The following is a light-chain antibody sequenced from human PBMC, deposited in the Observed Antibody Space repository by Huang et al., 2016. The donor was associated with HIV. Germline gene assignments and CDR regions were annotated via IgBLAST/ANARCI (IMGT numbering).Light chain of an antibody. CDR1: QSVLSTSNSKNY. Sequence: DIVMTQSPDSLAVPLGERATISCKSSQSVLSTSNSKNYLSWYQQKVGQPPKLLIYWASTRESGVPNRFSGSGSGANFTLTISSLQAEDVAIYYCHQYYDTPYTFGQGTKVEIK. CDR3: HQYYDTPYT. V-gene: IGKV4-1*01. CDR2: WAS. J-gene: IGKJ2*01.